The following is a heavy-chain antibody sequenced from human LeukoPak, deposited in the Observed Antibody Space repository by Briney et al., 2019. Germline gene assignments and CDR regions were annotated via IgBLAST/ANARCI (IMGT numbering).Heavy chain of an antibody. J-gene: IGHJ6*02. CDR2: IYTSGST. Sequence: SETLSLTCTVSGGSISSYYWSWIRQPAGKGLEWIGRIYTSGSTNYNPSLKSRVTMSVDTSKNQFSLKLSSVTAADTAVYYCARLAFVSYSSSWYEEKYYGMDVWGQGTTVTVSS. CDR3: ARLAFVSYSSSWYEEKYYGMDV. CDR1: GGSISSYY. V-gene: IGHV4-4*07. D-gene: IGHD6-13*01.